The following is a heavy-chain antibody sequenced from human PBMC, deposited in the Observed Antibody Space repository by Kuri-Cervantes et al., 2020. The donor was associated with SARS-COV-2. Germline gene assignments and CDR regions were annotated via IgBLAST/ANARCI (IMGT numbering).Heavy chain of an antibody. CDR3: AKEGISYSSSSFDY. CDR1: GYNLAELS. V-gene: IGHV3-33*06. D-gene: IGHD6-6*01. J-gene: IGHJ4*02. Sequence: SCKVSGYNLAELSMHWVRQAPGKGLEWVAVIWYDGSNKYYADSVKGRFTISRDNSKNTLYLQMNSLRAEDTAVYYCAKEGISYSSSSFDYWGQGTLVTVSS. CDR2: IWYDGSNK.